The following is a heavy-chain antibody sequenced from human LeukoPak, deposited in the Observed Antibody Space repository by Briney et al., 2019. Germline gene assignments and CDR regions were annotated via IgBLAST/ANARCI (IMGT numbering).Heavy chain of an antibody. CDR2: IYSTGST. J-gene: IGHJ4*02. CDR3: ARVVPSLVLFDY. Sequence: PSETLSLTCIVSGGSISSGAYYWAWIRQPPGKGLEWIGSIYSTGSTNYNPSLKSRVTISVDTSKNQFSLKLSSVTAADTAVYYCARVVPSLVLFDYWGQGTLVTVSS. V-gene: IGHV4-39*07. CDR1: GGSISSGAYY. D-gene: IGHD6-13*01.